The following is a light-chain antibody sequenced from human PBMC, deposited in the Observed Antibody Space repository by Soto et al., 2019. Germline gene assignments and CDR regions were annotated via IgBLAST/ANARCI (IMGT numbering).Light chain of an antibody. V-gene: IGLV2-14*03. CDR3: SSFTSSTTRV. Sequence: QSALTQPASVSGSPGQSITISCTGSSSDIGGYDYVSWYQQYPGKAPKLMIYDVSNRPSGVSNRFSGSKFGNTASLTISGLQADDEVDYYCSSFTSSTTRVFGAGTKVTVL. CDR2: DVS. J-gene: IGLJ1*01. CDR1: SSDIGGYDY.